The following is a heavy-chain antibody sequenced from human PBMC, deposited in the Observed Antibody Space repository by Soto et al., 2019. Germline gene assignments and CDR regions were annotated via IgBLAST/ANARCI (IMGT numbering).Heavy chain of an antibody. J-gene: IGHJ4*02. CDR3: AHILGIGGYYEGFDY. V-gene: IGHV2-5*02. D-gene: IGHD1-26*01. CDR2: IYWDDEK. Sequence: QITLKESGPTLVKPTQTLTLTCTFSGFSLSTSSGVGVGWIRQPPGKALEWLAFIYWDDEKRYSPSLKSRLTVTKDTSKNQVVLILTNMDPVDTATYYCAHILGIGGYYEGFDYWGPGALVTVPS. CDR1: GFSLSTSSGVG.